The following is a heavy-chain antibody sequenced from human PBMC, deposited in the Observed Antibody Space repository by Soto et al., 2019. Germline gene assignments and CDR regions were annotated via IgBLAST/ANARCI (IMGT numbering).Heavy chain of an antibody. Sequence: GESLPISCTGFGYSFSSYWIGWVRQMPGKGLEWMGIIYPGDSDTRYSPSFQGQVTISADKSITTAYLQWSSLKASDTAMYYCARGYCTNTICDPWFDPWGQGTLVTVSS. D-gene: IGHD2-8*01. CDR2: IYPGDSDT. CDR1: GYSFSSYW. V-gene: IGHV5-51*01. CDR3: ARGYCTNTICDPWFDP. J-gene: IGHJ5*02.